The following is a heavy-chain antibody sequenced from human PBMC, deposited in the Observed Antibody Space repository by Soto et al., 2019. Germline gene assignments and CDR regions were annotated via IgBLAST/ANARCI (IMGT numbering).Heavy chain of an antibody. CDR2: ISGSGGST. J-gene: IGHJ6*02. CDR1: GFTFSSYA. CDR3: AKDSQGGMDV. V-gene: IGHV3-23*01. Sequence: GGSLRLSCAASGFTFSSYAMSWVRQAPGKGLEWVSAISGSGGSTYYADSAKGRFTISRDNSKNTLFLQMNSLRAEDTAVYYCAKDSQGGMDVWGQGTTVTVSS.